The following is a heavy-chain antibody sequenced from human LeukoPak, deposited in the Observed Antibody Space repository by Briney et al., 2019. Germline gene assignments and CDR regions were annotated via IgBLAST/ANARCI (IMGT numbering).Heavy chain of an antibody. J-gene: IGHJ4*02. V-gene: IGHV3-7*01. D-gene: IGHD6-19*01. CDR3: ARALRAQWLSIDY. CDR1: GFTFSRHW. Sequence: GGSLRLSCAASGFTFSRHWMSWVRQAPGKGLEWVANIKQDGSGKYYVDSVKGRFTISRDNAKNSLSLQMNSLRAEDTALYYCARALRAQWLSIDYWGQGILVTVSS. CDR2: IKQDGSGK.